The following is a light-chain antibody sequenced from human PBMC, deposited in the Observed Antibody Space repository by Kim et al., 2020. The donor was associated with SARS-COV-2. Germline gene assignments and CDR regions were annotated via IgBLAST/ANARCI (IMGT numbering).Light chain of an antibody. CDR3: QSFDRGLSDVV. CDR1: NSSLGAGYS. Sequence: QRVAISCTGNNSSLGAGYSVEWCQQHPRGTPRRLLFQNTKRPSGGPDHCSGSKSGSSASLAITGLQAEDEGDYYCQSFDRGLSDVVFGGGTKVTVL. V-gene: IGLV1-40*01. J-gene: IGLJ2*01. CDR2: QNT.